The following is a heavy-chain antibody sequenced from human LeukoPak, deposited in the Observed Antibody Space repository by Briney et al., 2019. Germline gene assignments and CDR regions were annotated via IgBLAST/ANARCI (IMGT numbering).Heavy chain of an antibody. CDR2: IHSSGST. Sequence: PSETLSLTCTVSGGSISGDYWSWIRQSPGKGLEWIAYIHSSGSTSYNPSLKSRVTISVDTSKNQFSLKLSSVTAADTAVYYCARRAGSYGYYFDYWGREPWSPSPQ. CDR1: GGSISGDY. CDR3: ARRAGSYGYYFDY. J-gene: IGHJ4*02. V-gene: IGHV4-59*08. D-gene: IGHD5-18*01.